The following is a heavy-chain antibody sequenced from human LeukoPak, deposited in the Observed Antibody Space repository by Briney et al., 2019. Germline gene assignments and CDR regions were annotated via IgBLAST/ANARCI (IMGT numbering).Heavy chain of an antibody. V-gene: IGHV3-33*01. CDR3: ARDAGHHYDFWSGYFSSDAGRPFDI. J-gene: IGHJ3*02. D-gene: IGHD3-3*01. CDR2: IWYDGSNK. CDR1: GFTFSSYG. Sequence: PGRSLRLSCAASGFTFSSYGMHWVRQAPGKGLEWVAVIWYDGSNKYYADSVKGRFTISRDNSKNTLYLQMNSLRAEDTAAYYCARDAGHHYDFWSGYFSSDAGRPFDIWGQGTMVTVSS.